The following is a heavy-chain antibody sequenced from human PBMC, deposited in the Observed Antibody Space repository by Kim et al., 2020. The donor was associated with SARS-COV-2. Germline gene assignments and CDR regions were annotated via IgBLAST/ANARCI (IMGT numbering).Heavy chain of an antibody. CDR3: ARLSGRYVCAISPTLDYFDY. V-gene: IGHV5-51*01. CDR2: IYPGDSDT. J-gene: IGHJ4*02. CDR1: GYSFTSYW. Sequence: GESLKISCKGSGYSFTSYWIGWVRQMPGKGLEWMGIIYPGDSDTRYSPSFQGQVTISADKSISTAYLQWSSLKASDTAMYYCARLSGRYVCAISPTLDYFDYWGQGTLVTVSS. D-gene: IGHD2-21*01.